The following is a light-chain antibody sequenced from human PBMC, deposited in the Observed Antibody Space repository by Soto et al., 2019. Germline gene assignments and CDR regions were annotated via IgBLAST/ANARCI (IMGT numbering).Light chain of an antibody. J-gene: IGKJ3*01. Sequence: IQMTQSPSSLSASVGDRVTITCRASQGIRNELGWYQHKPGKAPRLLIYAASSLQTGVPSRFSGSGSGTDFTLTISSLQPEDFATYYCLQDYNYPRTFGPGTKVDIK. CDR1: QGIRNE. CDR2: AAS. CDR3: LQDYNYPRT. V-gene: IGKV1-6*01.